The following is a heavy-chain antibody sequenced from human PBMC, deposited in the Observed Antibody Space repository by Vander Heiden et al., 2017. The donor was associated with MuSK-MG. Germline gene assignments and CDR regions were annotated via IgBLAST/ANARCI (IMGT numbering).Heavy chain of an antibody. CDR1: GFTFSSDA. CDR3: TIAVASRRDYFDY. Sequence: EVQLLESGGGLVQPGGSLRPSCAASGFTFSSDAMSWVRQAPGKGLEWVSAISGSGGSTYYADSVKGRFTISRDNSKNTLYLQMNSLRAEDTAVYYCTIAVASRRDYFDYWGQGTLVTVSS. CDR2: ISGSGGST. V-gene: IGHV3-23*01. D-gene: IGHD6-19*01. J-gene: IGHJ4*02.